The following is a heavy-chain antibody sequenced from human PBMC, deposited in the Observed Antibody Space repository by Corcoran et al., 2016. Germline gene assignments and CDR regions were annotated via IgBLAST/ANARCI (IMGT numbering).Heavy chain of an antibody. Sequence: QVQLVESGGGVVQPGRSLRLSCAASGFTFSSYGMYWVRQAPGKGLEWVAVISYDGSNKYYADSVKGRFTISRDNSKNTLYLQMNSLRAEDTAVYYCAKADIVAEAPDYWGQGTLVTVSS. CDR2: ISYDGSNK. V-gene: IGHV3-30*18. J-gene: IGHJ4*02. CDR3: AKADIVAEAPDY. CDR1: GFTFSSYG. D-gene: IGHD5-12*01.